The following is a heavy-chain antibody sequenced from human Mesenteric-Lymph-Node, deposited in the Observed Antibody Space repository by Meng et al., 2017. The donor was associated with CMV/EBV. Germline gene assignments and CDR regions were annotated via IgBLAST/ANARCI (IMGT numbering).Heavy chain of an antibody. V-gene: IGHV4-4*02. D-gene: IGHD2-2*01. CDR3: ARGPNTSLFDY. CDR2: IYHGGGST. Sequence: SETLSLTCGVSGVSISSGHWWTWVRQPPGKGLEWIGEIYHGGGSTNYNPSLKSRVTISLDESENQFSLKLSSVTAADTAVYYCARGPNTSLFDYWGQGTLVTVSS. J-gene: IGHJ4*02. CDR1: GVSISSGHW.